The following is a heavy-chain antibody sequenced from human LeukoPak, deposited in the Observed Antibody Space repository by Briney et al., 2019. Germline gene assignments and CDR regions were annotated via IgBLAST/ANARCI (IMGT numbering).Heavy chain of an antibody. Sequence: SETLSLTCTVSGGSISSYYWSWIRQPPGKGLEWIGYIYYSGSTNYNPSLKSRVTISVDTSKNQFSLKLSSVTAADTAVYYCARLQWLVQGRWFDPWGQGTLVTVSS. CDR1: GGSISSYY. CDR3: ARLQWLVQGRWFDP. V-gene: IGHV4-59*01. CDR2: IYYSGST. D-gene: IGHD6-19*01. J-gene: IGHJ5*02.